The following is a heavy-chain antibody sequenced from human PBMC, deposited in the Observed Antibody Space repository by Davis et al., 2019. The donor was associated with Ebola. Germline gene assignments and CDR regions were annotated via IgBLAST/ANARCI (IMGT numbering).Heavy chain of an antibody. CDR3: AALGARGSDDGMDV. CDR2: ISSSGSTI. V-gene: IGHV3-11*01. Sequence: GESLKISCAASGFTFSHYYMSWIRQAPGKGLEWVSYISSSGSTIYYADSVKGRFTISRDNAKNSLYLQMNSLRAEDTAVYYCAALGARGSDDGMDVWGKGTTVTVSS. CDR1: GFTFSHYY. D-gene: IGHD3-16*01. J-gene: IGHJ6*04.